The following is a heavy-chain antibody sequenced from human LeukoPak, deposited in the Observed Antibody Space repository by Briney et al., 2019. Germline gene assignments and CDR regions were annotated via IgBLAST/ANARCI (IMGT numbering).Heavy chain of an antibody. V-gene: IGHV3-74*01. CDR3: ARLKEYYYDSSGYYN. J-gene: IGHJ4*02. D-gene: IGHD3-22*01. Sequence: PGGSLRLSCAASGFTFSSYWMHWVRQAPGKGLVWVSRINSDGSSTSYADSVKGRFTISRGNAKNTLYLQMNSLRAEDTAVYYCARLKEYYYDSSGYYNWGQGTLVTVSS. CDR1: GFTFSSYW. CDR2: INSDGSST.